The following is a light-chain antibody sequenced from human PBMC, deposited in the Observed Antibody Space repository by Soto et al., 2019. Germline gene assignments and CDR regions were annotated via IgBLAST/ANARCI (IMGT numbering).Light chain of an antibody. CDR2: DVS. CDR3: SSYTRSSTLYVV. J-gene: IGLJ2*01. Sequence: QSALTQPASVSGSPGQSITISCTGISSDVGGYNYVSWYQQHPGKAPKLMIYDVSNRPSGVSNRFSGYKSGNTASLTISGLQAEDEADYYCSSYTRSSTLYVVFAGGTKVTVL. CDR1: SSDVGGYNY. V-gene: IGLV2-14*01.